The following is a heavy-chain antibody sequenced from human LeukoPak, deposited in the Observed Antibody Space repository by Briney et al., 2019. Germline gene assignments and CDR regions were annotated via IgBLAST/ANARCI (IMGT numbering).Heavy chain of an antibody. CDR2: IIPIFGTA. CDR3: ARVVVVAATPIVPNYGMDV. Sequence: VASVKVSCKASGGTFSSYAISWVRQAPGQGLEWMGGIIPIFGTANYAQKFQGRVTITADESTSTAYMELSSLGSEDTAVYYCARVVVVAATPIVPNYGMDVWGQGTTVTVSS. CDR1: GGTFSSYA. D-gene: IGHD2-15*01. V-gene: IGHV1-69*13. J-gene: IGHJ6*02.